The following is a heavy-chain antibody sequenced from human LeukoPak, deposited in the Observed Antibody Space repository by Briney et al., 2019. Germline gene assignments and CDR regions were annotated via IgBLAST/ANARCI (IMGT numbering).Heavy chain of an antibody. CDR2: IIPVFGTA. V-gene: IGHV1-69*05. J-gene: IGHJ5*02. Sequence: SVRVSCKASGGTFSSYAISWVRQAPGQGLEWMGGIIPVFGTANYAQKFQGRVTITTDESTSTDYMELSSLRSEDTAVYYCAGGSVGGRFDPWGQGTLVTVSS. CDR1: GGTFSSYA. CDR3: AGGSVGGRFDP. D-gene: IGHD6-25*01.